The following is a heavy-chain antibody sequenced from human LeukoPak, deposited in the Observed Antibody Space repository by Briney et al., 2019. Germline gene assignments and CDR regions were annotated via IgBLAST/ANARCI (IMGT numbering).Heavy chain of an antibody. J-gene: IGHJ2*01. Sequence: SETLSLTCTVSGDSINSSISYWGWIRQPPGKGLESIGSIYYSGSTNYNPSLKSRVTISVDTSKNQFSLKLSSVTAADTAVYYCARGGAGDWGSDYWYFDLWGRGTLVTVSS. V-gene: IGHV4-39*07. CDR2: IYYSGST. CDR3: ARGGAGDWGSDYWYFDL. CDR1: GDSINSSISY. D-gene: IGHD7-27*01.